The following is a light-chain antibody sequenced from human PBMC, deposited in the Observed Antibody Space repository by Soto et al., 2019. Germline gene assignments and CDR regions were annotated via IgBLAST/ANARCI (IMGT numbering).Light chain of an antibody. V-gene: IGLV2-14*01. Sequence: QSVLTQPASVSGSPGQSIAISCTGTSNDVGDYNYVSWYQQYPGKAPKLIIHDVTTRPSGVSGRLAGSKSGNTASLTISGLQPEDEADYDCCSYARSSALPYVFGTGTKLTVL. CDR3: CSYARSSALPYV. CDR1: SNDVGDYNY. CDR2: DVT. J-gene: IGLJ1*01.